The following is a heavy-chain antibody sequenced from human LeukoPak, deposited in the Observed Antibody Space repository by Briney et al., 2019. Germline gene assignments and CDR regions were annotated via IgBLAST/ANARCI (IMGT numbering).Heavy chain of an antibody. CDR1: GGSFSGYY. V-gene: IGHV4-34*01. CDR3: ARKDYDFWSGPNGGAFDI. Sequence: SETLSLTCAVYGGSFSGYYWSWIRQPPGKGLEWIGEINHSGSTYYNPSLKSRVTISVDTSKNQFSLKLSSVTAADTAVYYCARKDYDFWSGPNGGAFDIWGQGTMVTVSS. D-gene: IGHD3-3*01. J-gene: IGHJ3*02. CDR2: INHSGST.